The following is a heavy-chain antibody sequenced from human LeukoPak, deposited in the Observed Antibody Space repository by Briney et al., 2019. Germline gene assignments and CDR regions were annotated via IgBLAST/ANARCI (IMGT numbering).Heavy chain of an antibody. J-gene: IGHJ4*02. D-gene: IGHD5-18*01. V-gene: IGHV3-30*03. CDR3: ARYRLDDTAMDR. Sequence: GGSLRLSCAASGFTFSSYGMHWVRQAPGKGLEWVAVISYDGSNKYYADSVKGRFTIPRDNSKNTLYLQMNSLRAEDTAVYYCARYRLDDTAMDRWGQGTLVTVSS. CDR1: GFTFSSYG. CDR2: ISYDGSNK.